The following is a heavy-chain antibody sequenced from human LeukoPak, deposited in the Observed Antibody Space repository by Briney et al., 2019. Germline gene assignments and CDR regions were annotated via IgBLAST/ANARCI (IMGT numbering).Heavy chain of an antibody. J-gene: IGHJ4*02. CDR3: AKDIRERGYAAF. CDR2: ISGDGDST. CDR1: GFTFDDYA. D-gene: IGHD3-22*01. Sequence: GGSLRLSCAASGFTFDDYAMHWVRQAPGKGLEWVSIISGDGDSTYYADSIKGRFTISRDNSKNSLYLQMNSLRSEDTALYYCAKDIRERGYAAFWGQGTLVIVSS. V-gene: IGHV3-43*02.